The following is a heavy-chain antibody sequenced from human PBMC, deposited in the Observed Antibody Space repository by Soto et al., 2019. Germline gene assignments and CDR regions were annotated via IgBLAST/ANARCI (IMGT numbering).Heavy chain of an antibody. CDR3: AREMYPTRFYF. CDR1: GVSISNGGYY. Sequence: QVKLQESGPGLVKPSQTLSLTCSVSGVSISNGGYYWNWIRQHPGKGLEWIGYIDDTGATYYNPPLRSRVSMSVDTSRNQFPLRLTSVTAADTAIYYCAREMYPTRFYFWGPGTLVTISS. J-gene: IGHJ4*02. CDR2: IDDTGAT. V-gene: IGHV4-31*03. D-gene: IGHD2-2*01.